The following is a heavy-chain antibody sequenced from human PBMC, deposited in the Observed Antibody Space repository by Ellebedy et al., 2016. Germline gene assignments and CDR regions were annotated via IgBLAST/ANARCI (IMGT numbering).Heavy chain of an antibody. D-gene: IGHD5-12*01. CDR3: ARMDREWLRSFDY. Sequence: SETLSLXCAVYGGSFSGYYWSWIRQPPGKGLEWIGEINHSGSTNYNPSLKSRVTISVDTSKNQFSLKMSSVTAADTAVYYCARMDREWLRSFDYWGQGTLVTVSS. V-gene: IGHV4-34*01. CDR1: GGSFSGYY. CDR2: INHSGST. J-gene: IGHJ4*02.